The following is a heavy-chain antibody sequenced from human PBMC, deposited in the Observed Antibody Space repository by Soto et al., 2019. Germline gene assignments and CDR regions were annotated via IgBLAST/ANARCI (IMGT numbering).Heavy chain of an antibody. D-gene: IGHD6-19*01. Sequence: SQTLSLTCAISGDSVADNSAAWNWIRQSASRGLEWLGRPYCRSRGYKDYAVSVKGRIKVNPDTSKKEFSLHLNPVTPEDTAVSYCAREFPHNESSDSYLEYWGQAALVTVS. J-gene: IGHJ4*02. CDR1: GDSVADNSAA. CDR3: AREFPHNESSDSYLEY. V-gene: IGHV6-1*01. CDR2: PYCRSRGYK.